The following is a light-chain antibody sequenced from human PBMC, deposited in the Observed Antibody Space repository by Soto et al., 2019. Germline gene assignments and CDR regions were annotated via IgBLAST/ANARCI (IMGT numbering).Light chain of an antibody. V-gene: IGKV1-5*03. Sequence: DIQMTPFPSTLSASIGDRVTITCRASQSISSWLAWHQQKPGKAPKLLIYKASTLDSGVPSRFSGSGSGTEFTLTISCLQPDEFATYYCQQYKTYSSFGGVTKVDMK. CDR2: KAS. CDR3: QQYKTYSS. J-gene: IGKJ4*01. CDR1: QSISSW.